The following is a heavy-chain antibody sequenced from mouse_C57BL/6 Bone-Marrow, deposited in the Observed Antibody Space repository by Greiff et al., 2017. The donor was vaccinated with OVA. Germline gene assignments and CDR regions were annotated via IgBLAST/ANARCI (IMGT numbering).Heavy chain of an antibody. CDR2: ISTYYGDA. V-gene: IGHV1-67*01. Sequence: QVHVKQSGPELVRPGVSVKISCKGSGYTFTDYAMHWVKQSHAKSLEWIGVISTYYGDASYNQKFKDKATMTVDKSSSTAYMELARLTSEDSAVYYYYYGVGAWFAYWGQGTLVTVSA. CDR3: YYGVGAWFAY. J-gene: IGHJ3*01. CDR1: GYTFTDYA. D-gene: IGHD1-2*01.